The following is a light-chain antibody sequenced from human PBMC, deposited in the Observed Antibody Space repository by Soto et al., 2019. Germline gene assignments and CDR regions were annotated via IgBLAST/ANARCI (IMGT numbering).Light chain of an antibody. CDR2: KAS. CDR1: QNISMW. J-gene: IGKJ4*01. V-gene: IGKV1-5*03. CDR3: QQFDNYPIT. Sequence: DIQMTQSPSTLSASIGDRVTITCRASQNISMWLAWYQQKPGKAPKLLIYKASTLESGVPSRFSGSGSGAEFTLTISSLQPDDSATYYCQQFDNYPITFGGVTKVEIK.